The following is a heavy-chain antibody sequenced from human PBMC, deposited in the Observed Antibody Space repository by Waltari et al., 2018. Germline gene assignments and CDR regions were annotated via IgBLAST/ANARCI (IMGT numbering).Heavy chain of an antibody. J-gene: IGHJ4*02. D-gene: IGHD3-22*01. V-gene: IGHV3-48*04. CDR1: GFPFSSYS. CDR3: ARDQDYYDSSGYPW. Sequence: EVQLVESGGGLVQPGGSLRLSCAASGFPFSSYSRDWVRQAPGKGLEWVSYISSSSSTIYYADSVKGRFTISRDNAKNSLYLQMNSLRAEDTAVYYCARDQDYYDSSGYPWWGQGTLVTVSS. CDR2: ISSSSSTI.